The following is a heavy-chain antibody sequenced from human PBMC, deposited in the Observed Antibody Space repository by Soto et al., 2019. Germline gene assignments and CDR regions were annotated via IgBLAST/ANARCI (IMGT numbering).Heavy chain of an antibody. CDR2: INPNSGGT. D-gene: IGHD3-16*02. J-gene: IGHJ4*02. CDR3: ARSKEGSYRYIGYYFDY. Sequence: ASVKVSCKASGYTFTGYYMHWVRQAPGQGLEWMGWINPNSGGTHYAQKFQGWVTMTRDTSISTAYMELSRLRSDDTAVYYCARSKEGSYRYIGYYFDYWGQGTLVTVSS. V-gene: IGHV1-2*04. CDR1: GYTFTGYY.